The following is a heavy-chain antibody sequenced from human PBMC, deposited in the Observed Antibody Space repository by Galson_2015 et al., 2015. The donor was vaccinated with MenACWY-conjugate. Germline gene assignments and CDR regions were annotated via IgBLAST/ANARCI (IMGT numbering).Heavy chain of an antibody. Sequence: SLRLSCAASGFTFSSYAMSWVRQAPGKGLEWVSAISGSGGSTYYADSVKGRFTISRDNSKNTLYLQMNSLRAEDTAVYYCAKDYYYGSGSYSTGVTYFDYWGQGTLVTVSS. CDR1: GFTFSSYA. D-gene: IGHD3-10*01. V-gene: IGHV3-23*01. J-gene: IGHJ4*02. CDR2: ISGSGGST. CDR3: AKDYYYGSGSYSTGVTYFDY.